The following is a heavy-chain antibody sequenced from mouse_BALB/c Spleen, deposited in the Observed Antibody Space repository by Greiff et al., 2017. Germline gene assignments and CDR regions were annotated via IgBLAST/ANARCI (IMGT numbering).Heavy chain of an antibody. CDR2: SRNKANDYTT. D-gene: IGHD1-1*01. CDR3: AREAKYYGSRGPYYYAMDY. V-gene: IGHV7-1*02. CDR1: GFTFSDFY. J-gene: IGHJ4*01. Sequence: EVKVVESGGGLVQPGGSLRLSCATSGFTFSDFYMEWVRPPPGKRLEWIAASRNKANDYTTEYRASVKGRFIVSRDTSQSILYLQMNALRAEDTAIYYCAREAKYYGSRGPYYYAMDYWGQGTSVTVSS.